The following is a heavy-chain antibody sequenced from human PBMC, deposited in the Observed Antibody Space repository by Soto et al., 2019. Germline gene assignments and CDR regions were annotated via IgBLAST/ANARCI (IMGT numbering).Heavy chain of an antibody. D-gene: IGHD3-9*01. Sequence: GASVKVSCKASGYTFTSYAMHWVRQAPGQRLEWMGWISAYNGNTNYAQKLQGRVTMTTDTSTSTAYMELRSLRSDDTAVYYCARDYDILTGHTGHYWGQGTLVTVSS. CDR1: GYTFTSYA. V-gene: IGHV1-18*01. CDR2: ISAYNGNT. J-gene: IGHJ4*02. CDR3: ARDYDILTGHTGHY.